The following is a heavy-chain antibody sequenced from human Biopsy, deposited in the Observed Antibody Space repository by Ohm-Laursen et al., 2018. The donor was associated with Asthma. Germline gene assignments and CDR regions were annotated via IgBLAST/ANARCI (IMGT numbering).Heavy chain of an antibody. D-gene: IGHD3-16*01. CDR2: IYYIGST. CDR1: GGSISSGAYY. J-gene: IGHJ4*02. Sequence: SQTLSLTCTVSGGSISSGAYYCSWVRQPPGKGLEWIGYIYYIGSTYYNPSLKSRVAISLDTSKNQFSLKLSSVTAADRAVYFCARRGGVRRYFDYWGQGTLVTVSS. CDR3: ARRGGVRRYFDY. V-gene: IGHV4-30-4*01.